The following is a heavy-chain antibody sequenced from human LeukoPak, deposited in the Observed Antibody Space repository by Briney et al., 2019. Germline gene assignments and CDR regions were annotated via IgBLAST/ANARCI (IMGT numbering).Heavy chain of an antibody. CDR3: ARDRGGNDFWSGYYSNWFDP. CDR1: GFTFDDYA. D-gene: IGHD3-3*01. Sequence: GGSLRLSCAVSGFTFDDYAMHWVRQVPGKGLEWVSGINWNSDSIGYADSVKGRFTTSRDNAKNSLYLQMSSLRAEDTAVYYCARDRGGNDFWSGYYSNWFDPWGQGTLVTVSS. CDR2: INWNSDSI. J-gene: IGHJ5*02. V-gene: IGHV3-9*01.